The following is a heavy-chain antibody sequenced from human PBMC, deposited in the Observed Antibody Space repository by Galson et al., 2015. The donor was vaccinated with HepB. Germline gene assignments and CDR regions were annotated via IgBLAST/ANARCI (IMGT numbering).Heavy chain of an antibody. Sequence: SLRLSCAASGFTFSSYAMHWVRQAPGKGLEWVAVISYDGSNKYYADSVKGRFTISRDNSKNTLYLQMNSLRAEDTAVYYCARDSQVDCSGGSCYSNNWFDPWGQGTLVTVSS. V-gene: IGHV3-30-3*01. D-gene: IGHD2-15*01. CDR1: GFTFSSYA. CDR2: ISYDGSNK. J-gene: IGHJ5*02. CDR3: ARDSQVDCSGGSCYSNNWFDP.